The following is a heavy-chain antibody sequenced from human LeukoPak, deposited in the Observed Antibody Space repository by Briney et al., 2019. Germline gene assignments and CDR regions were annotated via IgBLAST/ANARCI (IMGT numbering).Heavy chain of an antibody. D-gene: IGHD4-17*01. CDR3: AREDYGDYPVVAFDI. J-gene: IGHJ3*02. V-gene: IGHV4-34*01. CDR2: INHSGST. CDR1: GGSFSGYY. Sequence: NPSETLSLTCAVYGGSFSGYYWSWIRQPPGKGLEWIGEINHSGSTNYNPSLKSRVTISVDTSKNQFSLKLSSVTAADTAVYYCAREDYGDYPVVAFDIWGQGTMVTVSS.